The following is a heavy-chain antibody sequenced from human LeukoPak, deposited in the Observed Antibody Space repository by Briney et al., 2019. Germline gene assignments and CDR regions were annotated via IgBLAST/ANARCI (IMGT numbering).Heavy chain of an antibody. D-gene: IGHD5-24*01. V-gene: IGHV4-59*10. CDR2: IFTSGNT. CDR3: ARGRDGYNRYYFDY. CDR1: GGSFSGYY. Sequence: RPSETLSLTCAVYGGSFSGYYWSWIRQPPGKGLEWIGRIFTSGNTNYNPSLKSRVTMSVDTSKNQFSLKLSSVTAADTAVYYCARGRDGYNRYYFDYWGQGTLVTVSS. J-gene: IGHJ4*02.